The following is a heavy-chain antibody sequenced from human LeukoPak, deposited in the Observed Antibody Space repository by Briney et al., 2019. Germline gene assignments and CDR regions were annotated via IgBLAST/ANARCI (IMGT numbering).Heavy chain of an antibody. D-gene: IGHD3-16*02. J-gene: IGHJ4*02. CDR1: GYTFSSYA. V-gene: IGHV1-18*01. CDR2: ISVYNGNP. CDR3: ARDQYDSVWGSHRPYFDC. Sequence: GASMKVSCKASGYTFSSYAISWVRQAPGQGLERMGWISVYNGNPNYAQKFQDRVIMTPDTSTSTAYMELRSLRSDDTAVYYCARDQYDSVWGSHRPYFDCWGQGTLVTVSS.